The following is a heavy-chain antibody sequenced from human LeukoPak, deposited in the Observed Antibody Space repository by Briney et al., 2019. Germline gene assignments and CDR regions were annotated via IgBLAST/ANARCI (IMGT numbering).Heavy chain of an antibody. CDR1: GFSFGGYA. CDR3: AKDRRDFGVAHFDY. CDR2: ITYNGAAT. V-gene: IGHV3-23*01. D-gene: IGHD3-3*01. J-gene: IGHJ4*02. Sequence: GGSLRLSCAASGFSFGGYAMTWVRQAPGKGLEWVSSITYNGAATYYLDSVKARFTISRDNSRSTLYLQMNSLRAEDTAVYYCAKDRRDFGVAHFDYWGQGTLVTVSS.